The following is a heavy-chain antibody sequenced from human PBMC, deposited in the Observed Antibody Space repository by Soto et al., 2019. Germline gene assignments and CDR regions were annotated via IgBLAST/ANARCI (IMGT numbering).Heavy chain of an antibody. CDR2: INSGASAT. D-gene: IGHD3-10*02. CDR3: ARGTRVLFGYDY. CDR1: GFTFSTSW. Sequence: EVQLVESGGGLVQPGGSLRLSCAASGFTFSTSWMHWVRPAAGQGLVWVSRINSGASATNYADSVKGRFTISRDNAKNTLYLQMDSLKAEDPAVYYCARGTRVLFGYDYWGPGTLVSVSS. J-gene: IGHJ4*02. V-gene: IGHV3-74*01.